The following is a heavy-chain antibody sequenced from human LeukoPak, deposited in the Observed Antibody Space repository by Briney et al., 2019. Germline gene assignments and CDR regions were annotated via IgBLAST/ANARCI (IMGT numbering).Heavy chain of an antibody. V-gene: IGHV6-1*01. Sequence: SQTLSLTCAISGDSVSRNSATWNWNRQSPSRGLEWLGRTYYRSKWYADYAESVKSRITINADTAKNQFSLQLNSVTPEDTAVYYCATYNMDVWGQGTTVTVSS. CDR2: TYYRSKWYA. CDR3: ATYNMDV. D-gene: IGHD1-1*01. J-gene: IGHJ6*02. CDR1: GDSVSRNSAT.